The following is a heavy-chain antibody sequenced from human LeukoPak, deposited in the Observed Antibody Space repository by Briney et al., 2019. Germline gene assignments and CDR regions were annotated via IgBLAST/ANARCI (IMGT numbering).Heavy chain of an antibody. D-gene: IGHD2-2*01. CDR3: ARALFIVVVPAAQFDY. CDR1: GFTFSSYA. V-gene: IGHV3-23*01. Sequence: PGGSLRLSCAASGFTFSSYAMSWVRQAPGKGLEWVSAISGSGGSTYYADSVKGRFTISRDNSKNTLYLQMNSLRAEDTAVYYCARALFIVVVPAAQFDYWGQGTLVTVSS. CDR2: ISGSGGST. J-gene: IGHJ4*02.